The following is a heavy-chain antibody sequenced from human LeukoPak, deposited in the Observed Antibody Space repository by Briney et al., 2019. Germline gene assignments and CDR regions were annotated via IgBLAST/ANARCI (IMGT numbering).Heavy chain of an antibody. CDR3: ARDPFKGRWLVGYYYYYHMDV. Sequence: ASVKVSCKASGYTFTGYYMHWVRQAPGQGLEWMGWINPNSGGTNYAQKFQGRVTMTRDTSISTAYMELSRLRSDDTAVYYCARDPFKGRWLVGYYYYYHMDVWGKGATVTVSS. V-gene: IGHV1-2*02. CDR2: INPNSGGT. D-gene: IGHD6-19*01. J-gene: IGHJ6*03. CDR1: GYTFTGYY.